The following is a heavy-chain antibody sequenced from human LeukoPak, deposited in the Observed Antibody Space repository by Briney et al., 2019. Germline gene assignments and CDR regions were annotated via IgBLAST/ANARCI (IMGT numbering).Heavy chain of an antibody. CDR1: GFTFSSYS. Sequence: GGSLRLSCAASGFTFSSYSMNWVRQAPGKGLEWVSSISSSSSYIYYADSVKGRFTISRDNAKNSLYLQMNSLRAEDTAVYYCARDLMAGYSSSWYYYYGMDVWGQGTTVTVSS. J-gene: IGHJ6*02. D-gene: IGHD6-13*01. V-gene: IGHV3-21*01. CDR2: ISSSSSYI. CDR3: ARDLMAGYSSSWYYYYGMDV.